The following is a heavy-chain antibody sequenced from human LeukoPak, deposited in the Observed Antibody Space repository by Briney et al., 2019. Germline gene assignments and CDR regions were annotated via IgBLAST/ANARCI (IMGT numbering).Heavy chain of an antibody. Sequence: SETLSLTCTVSGGTISSYSWSWIPQTPGKGLEWIGYMYSRGSTNDNPSLKSRVTISRDTSKNQLSLRVTSVTAADTAMYYCARHYLYGDPPAFAIWGQGTMVTVSS. CDR1: GGTISSYS. V-gene: IGHV4-59*08. J-gene: IGHJ3*02. CDR3: ARHYLYGDPPAFAI. CDR2: MYSRGST. D-gene: IGHD4-17*01.